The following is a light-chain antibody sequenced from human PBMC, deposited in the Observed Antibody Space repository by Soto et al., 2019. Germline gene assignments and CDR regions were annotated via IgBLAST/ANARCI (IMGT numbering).Light chain of an antibody. J-gene: IGKJ1*01. CDR1: QTISVC. Sequence: DIQMTQSPSSLSASVGDRVRITCRASQTISVCLNWYQQKPGRATDVLIYSASTRRSGGPSRFSGSGSGTDFTLTISCLQSEDVATDYCQQYESFSGTFGPGTKVDIK. CDR3: QQYESFSGT. CDR2: SAS. V-gene: IGKV1-39*01.